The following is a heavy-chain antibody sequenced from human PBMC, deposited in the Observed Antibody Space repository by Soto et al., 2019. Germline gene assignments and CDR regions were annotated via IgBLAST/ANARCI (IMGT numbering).Heavy chain of an antibody. Sequence: GESLKISCAASGFTVSSNYMSWVRQAPGKGLEWVSVIYSGGSTYYADSVKGRFTISRDNSKNTLYLQMNSLRAEDTAVYYCTAHLLDRIGYSYGYFDYWGQGTLVTVSS. CDR2: IYSGGST. CDR1: GFTVSSNY. D-gene: IGHD5-18*01. CDR3: TAHLLDRIGYSYGYFDY. V-gene: IGHV3-53*01. J-gene: IGHJ4*02.